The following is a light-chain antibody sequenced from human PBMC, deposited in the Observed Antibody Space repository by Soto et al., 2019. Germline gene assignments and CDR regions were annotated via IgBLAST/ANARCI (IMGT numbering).Light chain of an antibody. CDR2: DAS. CDR1: QSIGKW. J-gene: IGKJ4*01. Sequence: DIQMTQSPSILSASVGDGVTITCRASQSIGKWLAWYQQKPGKAPKVLIYDASTLDSGVPSRFSGGRSGTVFPRSLSSLQSDDFATYYCQDYYGHFGGGTKVYI. V-gene: IGKV1-5*01. CDR3: QDYYGH.